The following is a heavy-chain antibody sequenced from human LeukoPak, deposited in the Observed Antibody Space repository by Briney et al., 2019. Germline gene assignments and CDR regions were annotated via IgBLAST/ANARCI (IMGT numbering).Heavy chain of an antibody. CDR2: ISSSSSYI. Sequence: GGSLRLSCAASGFTFSSYSMTWVRQAPGKGLEWVSSISSSSSYIYYADSVKGRFTISRDNAKNSLYLQMNSPRAEDTAVYYCARGMGIAARTPDDYWGQGTLVTVSS. CDR3: ARGMGIAARTPDDY. CDR1: GFTFSSYS. J-gene: IGHJ4*02. D-gene: IGHD6-6*01. V-gene: IGHV3-21*01.